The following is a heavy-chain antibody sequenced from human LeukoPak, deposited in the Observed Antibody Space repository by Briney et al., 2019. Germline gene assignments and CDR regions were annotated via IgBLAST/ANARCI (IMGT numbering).Heavy chain of an antibody. CDR3: ARDNFGDYGNWFDP. D-gene: IGHD4-17*01. CDR2: ISSTSSIM. CDR1: GFTFSTYS. V-gene: IGHV3-48*02. Sequence: PGGSLRLSCAASGFTFSTYSMNWVRQAPGKGLEWVSYISSTSSIMYYADSVKGRFTISRDNAKNSLYLQMNSLRDEDTAVYYCARDNFGDYGNWFDPWGQGTLVTVSS. J-gene: IGHJ5*02.